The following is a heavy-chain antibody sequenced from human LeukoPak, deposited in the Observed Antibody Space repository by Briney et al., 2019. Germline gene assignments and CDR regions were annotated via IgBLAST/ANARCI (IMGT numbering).Heavy chain of an antibody. J-gene: IGHJ5*02. V-gene: IGHV3-30-3*01. CDR2: ISYGGSNK. CDR1: GFTFSSYA. D-gene: IGHD1-26*01. Sequence: PGRSLRLSCAASGFTFSSYAMHWVRQAPGKGLEWVAVISYGGSNKYYADSVKGRFTISRDNSKNTLYLQMNSLRAEDTAVYYCARGFEELRVVTSPPGAWGQGTLVTVSS. CDR3: ARGFEELRVVTSPPGA.